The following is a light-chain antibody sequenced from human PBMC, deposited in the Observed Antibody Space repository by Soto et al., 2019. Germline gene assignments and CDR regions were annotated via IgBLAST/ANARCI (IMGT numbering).Light chain of an antibody. CDR2: EGS. V-gene: IGLV2-23*01. J-gene: IGLJ1*01. Sequence: TQPASVSGSPGQSITISCTGTSSDVGSYNLVSWYQQHPGKAPKLMIYEGSKRPSGVSNRFSGSKSGNTASLTISGLPAEDEADYYCCSYAGIYVFGTGTKLTVL. CDR1: SSDVGSYNL. CDR3: CSYAGIYV.